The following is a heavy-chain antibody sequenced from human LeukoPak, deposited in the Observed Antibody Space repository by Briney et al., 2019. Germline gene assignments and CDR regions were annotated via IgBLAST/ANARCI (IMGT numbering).Heavy chain of an antibody. CDR2: INRDGDRT. V-gene: IGHV3-23*03. J-gene: IGHJ4*02. CDR1: GFTFKRHV. Sequence: GGYLRLSCVGSGFTFKRHVMKWARQAPGKGLEWVSVINRDGDRTSYSDSVKGRFTISRDNSRDTLYLLMNSLRDEDTAVYFCAKDERSTGWYSYFDFWGQGTLVTVSS. CDR3: AKDERSTGWYSYFDF. D-gene: IGHD6-19*01.